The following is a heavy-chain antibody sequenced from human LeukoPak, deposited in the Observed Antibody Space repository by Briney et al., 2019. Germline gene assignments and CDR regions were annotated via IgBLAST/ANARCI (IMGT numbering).Heavy chain of an antibody. CDR3: ARDPSRRYTYGYGDS. CDR1: GFTFSGYW. V-gene: IGHV3-7*01. D-gene: IGHD5-18*01. J-gene: IGHJ4*02. Sequence: GESLKISCAASGFTFSGYWMNWVRQPPGKGLEWVANINQDGSEKYYVDSVKGRFTISRDSARSSLYLQMNSLRAEDTGLYYCARDPSRRYTYGYGDSWGQGTLVTVSS. CDR2: INQDGSEK.